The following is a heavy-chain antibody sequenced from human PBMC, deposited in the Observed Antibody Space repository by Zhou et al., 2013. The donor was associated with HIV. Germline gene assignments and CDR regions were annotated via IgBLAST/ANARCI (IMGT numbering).Heavy chain of an antibody. CDR2: IIPVRKTS. CDR1: GGTFSTYG. V-gene: IGHV1-69*05. J-gene: IGHJ6*02. D-gene: IGHD6-13*01. CDR3: ARGGIFSSWFPQAFSSNRAMDV. Sequence: QVQLVQSGAQLKKPGSSVTVSCRPAGGTFSTYGFSWVRQAPGQRPEWLGGIIPVRKTSHYARAFQDKFSISKDESTTTVYMKLNNLTFDDTAVYYCARGGIFSSWFPQAFSSNRAMDVWGQGTAVTVTS.